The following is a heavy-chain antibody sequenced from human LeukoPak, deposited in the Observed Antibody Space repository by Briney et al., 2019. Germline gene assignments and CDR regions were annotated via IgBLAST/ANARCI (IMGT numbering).Heavy chain of an antibody. J-gene: IGHJ5*02. D-gene: IGHD6-13*01. V-gene: IGHV4-34*01. CDR2: INHSGST. Sequence: PSEALSLTCAVYGGSFSGYYWSWIRQPPGKGLEWIGEINHSGSTNYNPSLKSRVTISVDTSKNQFSLKLSSVTAADTAVYYCASARRRSSIAAAGPPGGWFDPWGQGTLVTVSS. CDR3: ASARRRSSIAAAGPPGGWFDP. CDR1: GGSFSGYY.